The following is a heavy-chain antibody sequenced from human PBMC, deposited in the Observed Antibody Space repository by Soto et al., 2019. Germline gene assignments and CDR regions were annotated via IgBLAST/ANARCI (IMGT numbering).Heavy chain of an antibody. Sequence: QVQLVQSGAEVKKPGSSVKVSCTASGGSLRNSVISWVRQAPAQRLEWMGGVIPILGTANYAQKFQGRVTMTADEATSTAYMDLSSMSADDTAVYYCARLGHPGHWGPGTLVIVSS. CDR2: VIPILGTA. J-gene: IGHJ4*02. CDR1: GGSLRNSV. CDR3: ARLGHPGH. V-gene: IGHV1-69*01.